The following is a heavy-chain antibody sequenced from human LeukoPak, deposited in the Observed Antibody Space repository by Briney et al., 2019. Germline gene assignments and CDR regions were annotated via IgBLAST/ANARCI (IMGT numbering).Heavy chain of an antibody. D-gene: IGHD4-17*01. CDR3: ARGGDPDNAYGGNSFDI. Sequence: PGASVKVSCKASGYTFTSYGISWVRQAPGQGLEWMGWISAYNGNTNYAQKLQGRVTMTTDTSTSTAYMELRSLRSDDTAVYYCARGGDPDNAYGGNSFDIWGQGTMVTVSS. V-gene: IGHV1-18*01. CDR1: GYTFTSYG. J-gene: IGHJ3*02. CDR2: ISAYNGNT.